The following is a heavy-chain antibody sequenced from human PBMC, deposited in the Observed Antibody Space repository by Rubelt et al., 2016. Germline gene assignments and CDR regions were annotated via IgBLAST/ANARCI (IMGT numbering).Heavy chain of an antibody. D-gene: IGHD3-22*01. CDR2: IYYSGST. V-gene: IGHV4-39*07. CDR1: GGSISSYY. Sequence: QVQLQESGPGLVKPSETLSLTCTVSGGSISSYYWGWIRQPPGKGLEWIGSIYYSGSTYYNPSLKSRVIISVDMSKNQFSLKLSSVTAADTAAYYCARAEDYYSSWFDPWGQGTLVTVSS. CDR3: ARAEDYYSSWFDP. J-gene: IGHJ5*02.